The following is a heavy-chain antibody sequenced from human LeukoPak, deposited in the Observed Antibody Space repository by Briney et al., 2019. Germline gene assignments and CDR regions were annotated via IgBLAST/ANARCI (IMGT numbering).Heavy chain of an antibody. Sequence: SVKVSCKASGYTFTSYDINWVRQAPGQGLEWMGGIIPIFGTANYAQKFQGRVTITADESTSTAYMELSSLRSEDTAVYYCARGMTTVVKGAFDIWGQGTMVTVSS. CDR2: IIPIFGTA. V-gene: IGHV1-69*13. CDR1: GYTFTSYD. CDR3: ARGMTTVVKGAFDI. J-gene: IGHJ3*02. D-gene: IGHD4-23*01.